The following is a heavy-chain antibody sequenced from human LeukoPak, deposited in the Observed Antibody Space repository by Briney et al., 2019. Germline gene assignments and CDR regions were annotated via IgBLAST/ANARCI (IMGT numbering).Heavy chain of an antibody. V-gene: IGHV3-20*04. CDR2: INWNGGGN. D-gene: IGHD3-10*01. CDR3: AKDIGSEFGDLLYPNGFDK. J-gene: IGHJ3*02. Sequence: GVSLRLSCAASRFTYDGYGMRWVPPAPGKELVWVSGINWNGGGNGYADSVKGRITIYRDNAKNSLYLKMNSLRAEDMALYYCAKDIGSEFGDLLYPNGFDKWGQGTTVTVSS. CDR1: RFTYDGYG.